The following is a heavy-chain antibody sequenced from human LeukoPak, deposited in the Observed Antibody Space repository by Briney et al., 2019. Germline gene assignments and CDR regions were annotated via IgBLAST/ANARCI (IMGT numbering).Heavy chain of an antibody. V-gene: IGHV3-74*01. CDR1: GFTFRSYW. CDR3: ARVRKGYSYGYYYYGMDV. CDR2: INXXESAT. Sequence: QPGGSLSLSCAASGFTFRSYWMHWVRQAPGKGLVWVSRINXXESATTYADSVKGRFTISRDNAKNTLYLQMNSLRAEDTAVYYCARVRKGYSYGYYYYGMDVWGQGTTVTVSS. D-gene: IGHD5-18*01. J-gene: IGHJ6*02.